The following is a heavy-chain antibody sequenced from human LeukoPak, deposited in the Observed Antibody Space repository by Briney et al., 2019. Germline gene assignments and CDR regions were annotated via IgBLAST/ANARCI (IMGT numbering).Heavy chain of an antibody. CDR2: INHSGST. V-gene: IGHV4-34*01. J-gene: IGHJ4*02. CDR1: GGSFSGYY. Sequence: KASETLSLTCAVYGGSFSGYYWSWIRQPPGKGLEWIGEINHSGSTNYNPSLKSRVTISVDTSKNQFSLKLSSVTAADTAVYYCARVSPATTVVTWVDYWGQGTLVTVSS. D-gene: IGHD4-23*01. CDR3: ARVSPATTVVTWVDY.